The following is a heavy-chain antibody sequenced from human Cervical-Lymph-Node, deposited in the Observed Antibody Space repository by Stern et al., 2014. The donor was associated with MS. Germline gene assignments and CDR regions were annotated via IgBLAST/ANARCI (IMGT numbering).Heavy chain of an antibody. CDR3: SRGRSMDV. Sequence: EVQLEESGGDLVQPGMSLRLSCAASGFIFSSNWMTWVRQVPGKGLEWVASIKEDGSERSYVDSVKGRFTISRDNARMSLFLQMNSLRADDTAVYFCSRGRSMDVWGQGTTVTVSS. V-gene: IGHV3-7*03. CDR2: IKEDGSER. CDR1: GFIFSSNW. J-gene: IGHJ6*02.